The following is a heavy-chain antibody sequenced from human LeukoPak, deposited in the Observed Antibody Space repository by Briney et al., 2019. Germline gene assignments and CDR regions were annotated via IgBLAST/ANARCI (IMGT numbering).Heavy chain of an antibody. D-gene: IGHD1-26*01. CDR3: AKDRIIAGDGTIYFYGMDV. V-gene: IGHV4-59*01. CDR2: IYYSGST. CDR1: GGSLSSYY. J-gene: IGHJ6*02. Sequence: PSETLSLTCTVSGGSLSSYYWSWIRQPPGKRLEWIGYIYYSGSTKYNPSLKSRATISAGTSKNQLSLKLRSVTAADTAVYYCAKDRIIAGDGTIYFYGMDVWGQGTRVSVSS.